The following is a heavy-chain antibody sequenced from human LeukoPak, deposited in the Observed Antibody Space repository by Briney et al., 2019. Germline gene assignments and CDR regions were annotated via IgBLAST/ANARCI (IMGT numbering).Heavy chain of an antibody. CDR1: GFTFSSYE. J-gene: IGHJ3*02. Sequence: GGSLRLSCAASGFTFSSYEMNWVRQAPGKGLEWVSYISSSGSTIYYADSVKGRFTISRDNAKNSLYLQMNSLRAEDTAVYYCAVLGAWAAFDIWGQGTMVTVSS. V-gene: IGHV3-48*03. D-gene: IGHD3-3*02. CDR2: ISSSGSTI. CDR3: AVLGAWAAFDI.